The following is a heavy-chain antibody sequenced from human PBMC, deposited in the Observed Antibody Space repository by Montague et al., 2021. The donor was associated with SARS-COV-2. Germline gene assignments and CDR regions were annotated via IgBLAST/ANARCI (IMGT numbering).Heavy chain of an antibody. CDR3: ARKAGRGFTIFGVVTASYYFDS. J-gene: IGHJ4*02. Sequence: SETLSLTCTVSGDSISSSSYFWGWIRQPPGKGLEWIGSIYYSGSTYYNPSLKGRVTISVDTSKNQFSLKLSSVTAADTAVYYCARKAGRGFTIFGVVTASYYFDSWGQGTLVTVSS. V-gene: IGHV4-39*01. CDR1: GDSISSSSYF. CDR2: IYYSGST. D-gene: IGHD3-3*01.